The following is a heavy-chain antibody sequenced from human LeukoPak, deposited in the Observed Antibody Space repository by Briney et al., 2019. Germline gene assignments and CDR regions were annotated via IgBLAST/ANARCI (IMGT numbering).Heavy chain of an antibody. CDR2: IKSKIDGGIT. J-gene: IGHJ4*02. CDR1: GFTFSNAW. Sequence: GGSLRLSCAGSGFTFSNAWMSWVRQAPGKGLEWVGRIKSKIDGGITDYAAPVKSRFTISRDDSKNTLYLQMNSLKTEDTAVYYCTTGPLGYCSGGSCYSGDYWGQGTLVTVSS. D-gene: IGHD2-15*01. V-gene: IGHV3-15*01. CDR3: TTGPLGYCSGGSCYSGDY.